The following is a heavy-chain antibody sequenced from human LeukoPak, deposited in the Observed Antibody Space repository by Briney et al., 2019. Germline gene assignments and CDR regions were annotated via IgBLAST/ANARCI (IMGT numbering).Heavy chain of an antibody. CDR2: IYSGGST. CDR1: GFTVSSNY. D-gene: IGHD3-9*01. J-gene: IGHJ3*02. CDR3: ARSSHYDILTGYSEEDAFDI. Sequence: GGSLTLSCAASGFTVSSNYMSWVRQAPGKGLEWVSVIYSGGSTDYADSVKGRFTISRDNSKNTLYLQMNSLRVEDTAVYYCARSSHYDILTGYSEEDAFDIWGQGTMVTVCS. V-gene: IGHV3-53*01.